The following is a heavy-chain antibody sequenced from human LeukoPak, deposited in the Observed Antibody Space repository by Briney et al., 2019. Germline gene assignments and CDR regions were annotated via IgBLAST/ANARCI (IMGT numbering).Heavy chain of an antibody. J-gene: IGHJ4*02. V-gene: IGHV5-10-1*01. CDR2: IAPSDSYT. D-gene: IGHD6-13*01. CDR1: GYSFTSHW. Sequence: GESLSISCKGSGYSFTSHWISWVRQMPGKGLEWVGRIAPSDSYTNYSPPFQGHVTISADKSINTAYLQWSSLKASDTAMYYCARHLRAYSSSWYFDYWGQGTLVTVSS. CDR3: ARHLRAYSSSWYFDY.